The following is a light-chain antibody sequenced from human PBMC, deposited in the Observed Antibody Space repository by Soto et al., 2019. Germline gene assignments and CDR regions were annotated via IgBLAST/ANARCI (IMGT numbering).Light chain of an antibody. CDR3: AAWDDSLSGPV. CDR1: NSNIGNNY. CDR2: RDD. V-gene: IGLV1-47*01. J-gene: IGLJ3*02. Sequence: QSVLTQPPSASASPGQRVTISCSGTNSNIGNNYVYWYRQLPGTAPKLLIFRDDQRPSGVPDRFSGSKSGTSASLAISGLRSEDEGDYYCAAWDDSLSGPVFGGGTKLTVL.